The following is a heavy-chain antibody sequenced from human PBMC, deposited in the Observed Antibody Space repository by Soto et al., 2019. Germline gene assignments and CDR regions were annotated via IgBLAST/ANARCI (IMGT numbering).Heavy chain of an antibody. J-gene: IGHJ4*02. CDR1: GFSFGSYA. V-gene: IGHV3-23*01. CDR2: ISGSDGKT. D-gene: IGHD3-16*01. Sequence: GRSLRLSCAASGFSFGSYALSWVRQAPGKGLEWVSTISGSDGKTFYADSVKGRFSISRDTSQNTLYLQMNSLRADDAAIYYCARGSYLDYWGQGTLVTVSS. CDR3: ARGSYLDY.